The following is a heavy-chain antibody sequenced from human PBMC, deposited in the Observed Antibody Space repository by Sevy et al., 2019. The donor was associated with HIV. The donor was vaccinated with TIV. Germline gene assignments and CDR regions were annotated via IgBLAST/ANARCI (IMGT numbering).Heavy chain of an antibody. Sequence: GGSLRLSCAVSGFTFTSYSMNWVRQAPGKGLEWVSSTSSYSSYIYYADSVKGRFTISRDNAKNSLYLQMNSLRTEDTAVYYCARDPGDYRPRRFDHWGQGILVTVSS. V-gene: IGHV3-21*01. CDR3: ARDPGDYRPRRFDH. D-gene: IGHD4-4*01. CDR2: TSSYSSYI. J-gene: IGHJ4*02. CDR1: GFTFTSYS.